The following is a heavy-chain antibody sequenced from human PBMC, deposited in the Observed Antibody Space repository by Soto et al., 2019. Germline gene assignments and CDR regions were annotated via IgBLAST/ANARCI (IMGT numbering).Heavy chain of an antibody. CDR1: GGSFNAYY. J-gene: IGHJ4*02. D-gene: IGHD3-10*01. CDR2: INHGGST. CDR3: ARGYGSGSYWDY. Sequence: LSLTCAVYGGSFNAYYWSWIRQPPGKGLEWIGEINHGGSTNYNPSLKSRVTISLDTPKKQFSLKLNSVTAADTAVYYCARGYGSGSYWDYWGQGTLVTVSS. V-gene: IGHV4-34*01.